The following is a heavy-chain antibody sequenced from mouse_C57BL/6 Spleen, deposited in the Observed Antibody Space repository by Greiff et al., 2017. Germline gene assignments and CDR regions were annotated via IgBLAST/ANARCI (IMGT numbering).Heavy chain of an antibody. Sequence: LVESGAELVKPGASVKISCKASGYAFSSYWMNWVKQRPGKGLEWIGQIYPGDGDTNYNGKFKGKATLTADKSSSTAYMQLSSLSSEDSAVYFCARGGPYAMDYWGQGTSVTVSS. CDR2: IYPGDGDT. V-gene: IGHV1-80*01. CDR3: ARGGPYAMDY. CDR1: GYAFSSYW. J-gene: IGHJ4*01.